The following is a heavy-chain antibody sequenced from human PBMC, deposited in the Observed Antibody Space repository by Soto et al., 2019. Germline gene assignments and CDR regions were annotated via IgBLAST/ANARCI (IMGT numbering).Heavy chain of an antibody. J-gene: IGHJ6*02. CDR1: GFTFSSYA. D-gene: IGHD4-4*01. V-gene: IGHV3-30-3*01. CDR3: ARAPYREVVGYYYYYGMDV. Sequence: GGSLRLSCAASGFTFSSYAMHWVRQAPGKGLEWVAVISYDGSNKYYADSVKGRFTISRDNSKNTLYLQMNSLRAEDTAVYYCARAPYREVVGYYYYYGMDVWGQGTTVTVSS. CDR2: ISYDGSNK.